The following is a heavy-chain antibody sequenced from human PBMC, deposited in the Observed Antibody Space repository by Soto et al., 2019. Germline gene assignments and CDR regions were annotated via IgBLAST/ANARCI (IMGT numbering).Heavy chain of an antibody. CDR1: GGTFSNYA. V-gene: IGHV1-69*01. CDR3: ARDRVGASRRCWFDP. CDR2: IIPIFGTA. Sequence: QVQLVQSGAEVKKPGSSVKVSCKASGGTFSNYAISWVRQAPGQGLEWMGGIIPIFGTANYAQKFQGRVTITADESTSTAFMELSSLRSEDTAVYYCARDRVGASRRCWFDPWGQGTLVTVSS. D-gene: IGHD1-26*01. J-gene: IGHJ5*02.